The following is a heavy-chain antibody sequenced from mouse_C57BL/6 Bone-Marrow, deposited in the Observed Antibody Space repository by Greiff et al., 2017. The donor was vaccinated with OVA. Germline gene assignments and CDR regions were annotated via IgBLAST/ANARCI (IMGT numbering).Heavy chain of an antibody. CDR2: INPSSGYT. CDR3: ERIDFAVVDY. Sequence: QVQLQQPGAELVRPGSSVKLSCKASGYTFTSYWMHWVKQRPGQGLEWIGYINPSSGYTKYNQKFKDKATLTADKSSSTAYMQLSSLTYEYSEVYYCERIDFAVVDYWGQGTTLTVSS. V-gene: IGHV1-7*01. CDR1: GYTFTSYW. J-gene: IGHJ2*01.